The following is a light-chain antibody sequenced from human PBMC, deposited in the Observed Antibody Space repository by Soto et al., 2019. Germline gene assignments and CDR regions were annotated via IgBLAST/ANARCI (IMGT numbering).Light chain of an antibody. CDR2: DAS. CDR1: RRVSSY. Sequence: IVLTQSPATLSLSPGERATLSCRASRRVSSYVAWYQQKHVQAARLLIYDASNTATGIPARFSGSGSGTDFSLTISSLEPEDFAVYYCQQRSNWPPVTFGQGTRLEI. V-gene: IGKV3-11*01. J-gene: IGKJ5*01. CDR3: QQRSNWPPVT.